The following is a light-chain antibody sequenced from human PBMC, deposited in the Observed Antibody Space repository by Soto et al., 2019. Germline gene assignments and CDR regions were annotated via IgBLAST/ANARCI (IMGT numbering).Light chain of an antibody. CDR1: SSDVGGYNY. Sequence: QSALTQPASVSGSPGQSITISCTGTSSDVGGYNYVSWYQQHPGKAPKLMIYEVSNRPSGVSNRFSGSKSGNTASPTISGLQAEDEADYYCSSCTSSNTHVFGTGTKVTVL. CDR2: EVS. J-gene: IGLJ1*01. CDR3: SSCTSSNTHV. V-gene: IGLV2-14*01.